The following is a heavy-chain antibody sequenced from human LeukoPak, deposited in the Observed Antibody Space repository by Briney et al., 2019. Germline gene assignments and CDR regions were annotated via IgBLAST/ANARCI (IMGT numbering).Heavy chain of an antibody. CDR1: GFTFSSYA. CDR3: AKVRTYYYDSSGYYYEGYFDY. Sequence: GGSLRLSCAASGFTFSSYAMSWVRQAPGKGLEWVSAISGSGGSTYYADSVKGRFTISRDNSKNTLYLQMNSLRAEDTAVYYCAKVRTYYYDSSGYYYEGYFDYWGQGTLVTVSS. J-gene: IGHJ4*02. CDR2: ISGSGGST. D-gene: IGHD3-22*01. V-gene: IGHV3-23*01.